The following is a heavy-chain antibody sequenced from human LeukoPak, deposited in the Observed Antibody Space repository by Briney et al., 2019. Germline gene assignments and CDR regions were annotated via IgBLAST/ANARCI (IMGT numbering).Heavy chain of an antibody. D-gene: IGHD5-18*01. J-gene: IGHJ4*02. V-gene: IGHV3-30*03. Sequence: GGSLRLSCAASGFTFSSYGMHWVRQAPGKGLEGVAVTSYDGNNKFYADSVKGRFTISRDNSKNTLYLQMNSLKAEDTAVYYCGRMDTAMVNTMDHWGQGTLVTVSS. CDR1: GFTFSSYG. CDR2: TSYDGNNK. CDR3: GRMDTAMVNTMDH.